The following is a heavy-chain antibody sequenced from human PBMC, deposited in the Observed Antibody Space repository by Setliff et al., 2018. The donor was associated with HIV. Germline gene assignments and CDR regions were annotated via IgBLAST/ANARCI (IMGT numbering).Heavy chain of an antibody. J-gene: IGHJ6*03. CDR3: ARGLGGCPEWADYMDV. CDR1: GYTFTGYY. CDR2: INPNSGGT. Sequence: GASVKVSCKASGYTFTGYYIHWVRQAPGQGLEWMGWINPNSGGTNYAQKFQGRVTMTRDTSISTAYMELSRLRSDDTAVYYCARGLGGCPEWADYMDVWGTGTTVTVSS. D-gene: IGHD2-15*01. V-gene: IGHV1-2*02.